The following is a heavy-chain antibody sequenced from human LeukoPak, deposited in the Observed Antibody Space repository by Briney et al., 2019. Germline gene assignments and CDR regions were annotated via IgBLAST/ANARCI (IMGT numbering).Heavy chain of an antibody. J-gene: IGHJ3*02. D-gene: IGHD2-2*01. CDR1: GGSISSDTYY. Sequence: PSETLSLTCTVSGGSISSDTYYWSWIRQPAGKGLEWIGRVNPSGSANYNPSLRSRVTMSIDTSKNQFSLKLSSVTAADTADYYCTRLNLPANIGAFDIWGQGAVVTVSS. CDR2: VNPSGSA. V-gene: IGHV4-61*02. CDR3: TRLNLPANIGAFDI.